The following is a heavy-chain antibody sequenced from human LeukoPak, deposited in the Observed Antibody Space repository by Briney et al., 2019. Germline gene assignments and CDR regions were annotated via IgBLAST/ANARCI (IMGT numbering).Heavy chain of an antibody. CDR3: AKKDKAVAGTRQY. Sequence: GGSLRLSCAASGFTFSSYAMSWVRQAPGKGLEWVSAISGSGGSTYYADSVKGRFTISRDNSQNTLDLQINSLRAEDTPIYYCAKKDKAVAGTRQYWGQGTLVTVSS. D-gene: IGHD6-19*01. CDR1: GFTFSSYA. J-gene: IGHJ4*02. V-gene: IGHV3-23*01. CDR2: ISGSGGST.